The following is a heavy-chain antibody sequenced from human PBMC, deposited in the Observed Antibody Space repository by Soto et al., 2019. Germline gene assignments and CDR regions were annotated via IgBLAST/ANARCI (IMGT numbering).Heavy chain of an antibody. J-gene: IGHJ3*02. CDR2: ISSSSSYT. V-gene: IGHV3-11*06. CDR1: GFTFSDYY. Sequence: GGSLRLSCAASGFTFSDYYMSWIRQAPGRGLEWVSYISSSSSYTNYADSVKGRFTISRDNAKNSLYLQMNSLRAEDTAVYYCARALDSSGWYVGAFDIWGQGTMVTVSS. D-gene: IGHD6-19*01. CDR3: ARALDSSGWYVGAFDI.